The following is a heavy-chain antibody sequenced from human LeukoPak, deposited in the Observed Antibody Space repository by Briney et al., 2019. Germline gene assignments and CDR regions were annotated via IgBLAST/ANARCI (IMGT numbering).Heavy chain of an antibody. CDR3: ASQLRYFDWSYYFDY. CDR2: IYHSGST. D-gene: IGHD3-9*01. V-gene: IGHV4-38-2*01. Sequence: PSETLSLTCAVSGYSISSGYYWGWIRPPPGKGLEWIGSIYHSGSTYYNPSLKSRVTISVDTSKNQFSLKLSSVTAADTAVYYCASQLRYFDWSYYFDYWGQGTLVTVSS. CDR1: GYSISSGYY. J-gene: IGHJ4*02.